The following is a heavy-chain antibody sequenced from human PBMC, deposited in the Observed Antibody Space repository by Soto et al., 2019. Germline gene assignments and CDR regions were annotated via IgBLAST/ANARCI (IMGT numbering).Heavy chain of an antibody. J-gene: IGHJ6*02. D-gene: IGHD2-21*02. Sequence: QITLKESGPTLVKPTQTLTLTCTFSGLSLSTTGVVVGWIRQPPGKALEWLALFYWDDDKRYSPSLKSRLTITKDTSKNQVVLTMTNMEPVDTATYYCVQSRCGGDCLQSYSSHSYYGLDVWGQGTTVTVSS. CDR3: VQSRCGGDCLQSYSSHSYYGLDV. CDR2: FYWDDDK. CDR1: GLSLSTTGVV. V-gene: IGHV2-5*02.